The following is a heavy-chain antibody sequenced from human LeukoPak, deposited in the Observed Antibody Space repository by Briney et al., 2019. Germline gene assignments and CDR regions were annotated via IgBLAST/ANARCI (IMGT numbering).Heavy chain of an antibody. J-gene: IGHJ5*02. CDR1: GFTFSSYG. CDR3: AKLPGPHNWFDP. CDR2: ISYDGSNK. V-gene: IGHV3-30*18. Sequence: GGFLRLSCAASGFTFSSYGMHWVRQAPGKGLEWVAVISYDGSNKYYADSMKGRFTISRDNSKNTLYLQMNSLRAEDTAVYYCAKLPGPHNWFDPWGQEPLDTVSS.